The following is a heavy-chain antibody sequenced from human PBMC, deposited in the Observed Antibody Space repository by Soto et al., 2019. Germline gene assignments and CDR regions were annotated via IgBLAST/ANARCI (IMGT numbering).Heavy chain of an antibody. D-gene: IGHD1-1*01. CDR3: AGDWNGDKYFDY. J-gene: IGHJ4*02. V-gene: IGHV3-53*01. CDR2: IFGDGNT. CDR1: EFNVTNGH. Sequence: ELQLVESGGGLIQPGGSLRLACAASEFNVTNGHMNWVRQAPGKGLEWVSVIFGDGNTKYGDSVKGRFTISRDTSKNTVYLQMNSLRAEDTAEYYCAGDWNGDKYFDYWDQGTLVTVSS.